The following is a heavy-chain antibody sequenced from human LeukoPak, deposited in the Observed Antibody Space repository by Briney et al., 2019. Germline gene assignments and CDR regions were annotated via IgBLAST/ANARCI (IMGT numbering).Heavy chain of an antibody. CDR3: ARIPHCSSASCRDYYYYYYMDV. J-gene: IGHJ6*03. D-gene: IGHD2-2*01. Sequence: PGGSLRLSCAASGFTFSSYWMSWVRQAPGKGLEGVANIKQDGSEKYYVDSVKGRFTIARDNAKNSLYLQMNSLRAEDTAVYYCARIPHCSSASCRDYYYYYYMDVWGKGTTVTVSS. V-gene: IGHV3-7*01. CDR1: GFTFSSYW. CDR2: IKQDGSEK.